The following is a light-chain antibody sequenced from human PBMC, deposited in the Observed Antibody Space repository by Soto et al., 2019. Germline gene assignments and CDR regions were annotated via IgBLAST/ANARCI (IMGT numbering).Light chain of an antibody. CDR1: QSVDNY. J-gene: IGKJ1*01. CDR2: ESS. CDR3: QQYGSSSWT. Sequence: EVVLTRSPGTLSLSPGERATLSCRASQSVDNYLDWYQQKPGQAPRLLIYESSNRATGIPDRISGSGSGTDFTLTISRLEPEDFAVYYCQQYGSSSWTFGQGTKVDIK. V-gene: IGKV3-20*01.